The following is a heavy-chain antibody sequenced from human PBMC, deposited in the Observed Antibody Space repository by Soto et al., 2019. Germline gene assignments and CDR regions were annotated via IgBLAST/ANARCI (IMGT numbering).Heavy chain of an antibody. J-gene: IGHJ6*02. CDR1: GFTFSNYA. CDR2: IGGDGGST. Sequence: PGGSLRLSCAASGFTFSNYAMSWVRQAPGKGLEWVSAIGGDGGSTYSADPVQGRFTISRDNSKNTLYLQMNSLRAEDPAVYYCAKATYCGGDCYSEYYYYYGMDVWGRGTTVTVSS. CDR3: AKATYCGGDCYSEYYYYYGMDV. D-gene: IGHD2-21*02. V-gene: IGHV3-23*01.